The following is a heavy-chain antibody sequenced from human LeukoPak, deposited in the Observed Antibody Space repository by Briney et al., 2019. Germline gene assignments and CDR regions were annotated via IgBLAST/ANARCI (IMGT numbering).Heavy chain of an antibody. CDR1: GFTFSRYS. D-gene: IGHD1-26*01. CDR2: ISSSGSYI. CDR3: ARISGSYVFDY. J-gene: IGHJ4*02. V-gene: IGHV3-21*04. Sequence: PGGSLRLSCGASGFTFSRYSMNWVRQAPGKGLEWVSSISSSGSYIYYADSVKGRFTISRDNAKNSMYLQMNSLRAEDTAVYYCARISGSYVFDYWGQGTLVTVSS.